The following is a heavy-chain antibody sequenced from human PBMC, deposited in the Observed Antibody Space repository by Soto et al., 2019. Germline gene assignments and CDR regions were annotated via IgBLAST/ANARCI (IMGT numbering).Heavy chain of an antibody. V-gene: IGHV5-51*01. CDR3: ARHSSSSWYYYYYGMDV. CDR2: IYPGDSDT. J-gene: IGHJ6*02. CDR1: GYSFTSYW. Sequence: PGESLKISCKGSGYSFTSYWIGLVRQMPGKCLEWMGIIYPGDSDTRYSPSFQGQVTISADKSISTAYLQWSSLKASDTAMYYCARHSSSSWYYYYYGMDVWGQGTTVTVS. D-gene: IGHD6-13*01.